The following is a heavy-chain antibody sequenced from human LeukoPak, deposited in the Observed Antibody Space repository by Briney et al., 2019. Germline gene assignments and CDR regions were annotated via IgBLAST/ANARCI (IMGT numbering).Heavy chain of an antibody. CDR1: GFTFSSYS. V-gene: IGHV3-21*01. CDR3: ARDRRYYGSGSYGVYWYYGMDV. J-gene: IGHJ6*02. Sequence: PGGSLRLSCAASGFTFSSYSMNWVRQAPGKGLEGVTSISSSSSYIYYADSVKGRFTISRDNAKNSLYLQMNSLRAEDTAVYYCARDRRYYGSGSYGVYWYYGMDVWGQGTTVTVSS. CDR2: ISSSSSYI. D-gene: IGHD3-10*01.